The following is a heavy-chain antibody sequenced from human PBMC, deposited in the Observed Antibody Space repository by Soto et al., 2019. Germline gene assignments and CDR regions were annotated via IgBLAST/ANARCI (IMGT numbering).Heavy chain of an antibody. CDR1: GFTFSSYA. Sequence: GGSLRLSCAASGFTFSSYAMHWVRQAPGKGLEYVSAISSNGGSTYYANSVKGRFTISRDNSKNPLYLQMGSLRAEDMAVYYCARRYCSSTSCSLDYWGQGTLVTVSS. V-gene: IGHV3-64*01. CDR3: ARRYCSSTSCSLDY. CDR2: ISSNGGST. J-gene: IGHJ4*02. D-gene: IGHD2-2*01.